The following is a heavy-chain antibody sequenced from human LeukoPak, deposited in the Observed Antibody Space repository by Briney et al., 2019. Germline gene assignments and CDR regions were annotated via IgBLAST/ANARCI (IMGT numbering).Heavy chain of an antibody. J-gene: IGHJ3*02. CDR2: ITSSGRHT. CDR3: ARYISSSTRAFDI. D-gene: IGHD2-15*01. Sequence: PRGSLRLSCAASGFTPSIYEMTWVRQAPGKGLKWVSYITSSGRHTFYADSMKGRLTISRDTDKSSLYLQINSLRGQDTAVYYCARYISSSTRAFDIWGQGRMVTVS. CDR1: GFTPSIYE. V-gene: IGHV3-48*03.